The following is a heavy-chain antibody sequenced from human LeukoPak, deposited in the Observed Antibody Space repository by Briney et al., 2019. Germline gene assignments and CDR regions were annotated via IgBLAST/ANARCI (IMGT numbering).Heavy chain of an antibody. D-gene: IGHD3-22*01. V-gene: IGHV1-8*01. CDR2: MNPNSGNT. Sequence: ASVKVSCKASGYTFTSYDINWVRQATGQGLEWMGWMNPNSGNTGYAQKFQGRVTMTRNTSISTGYMELSSLRSEDTAVYYCARRGYYYDSSGFGYYYYYYVDVWGKGTTVTISS. CDR3: ARRGYYYDSSGFGYYYYYYVDV. J-gene: IGHJ6*03. CDR1: GYTFTSYD.